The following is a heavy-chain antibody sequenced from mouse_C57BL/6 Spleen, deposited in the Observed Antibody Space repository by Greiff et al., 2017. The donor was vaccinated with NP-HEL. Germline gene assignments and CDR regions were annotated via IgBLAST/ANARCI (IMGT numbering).Heavy chain of an antibody. J-gene: IGHJ2*01. CDR1: GYTFTSYW. D-gene: IGHD2-14*01. V-gene: IGHV1-55*01. CDR2: IYPGSGST. CDR3: GTKVYGYKLYYFDY. Sequence: VQLQQSGAELVKPGASVKMSCKASGYTFTSYWITWVRQRPGQSLEWIGDIYPGSGSTNYNEKFKSKATMTVDTTSSTAYMQLSSLTSEDSSFYGGGTKVYGYKLYYFDYWGQGTTLTVSS.